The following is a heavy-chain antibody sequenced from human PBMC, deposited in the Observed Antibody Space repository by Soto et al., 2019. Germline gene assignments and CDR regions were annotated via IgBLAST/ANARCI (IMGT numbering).Heavy chain of an antibody. CDR2: ISWNSGSI. CDR1: GFTFDDYA. J-gene: IGHJ3*02. D-gene: IGHD5-12*01. Sequence: GGSLRLSCAATGFTFDDYAMHWVRQAPGKGLEWVSGISWNSGSIGYADSVKGRFTISRDNAKNSLYLQMNSLRAEDTALYYCAKSRRDGYNNGAFDIWGQGTMVTVSS. CDR3: AKSRRDGYNNGAFDI. V-gene: IGHV3-9*01.